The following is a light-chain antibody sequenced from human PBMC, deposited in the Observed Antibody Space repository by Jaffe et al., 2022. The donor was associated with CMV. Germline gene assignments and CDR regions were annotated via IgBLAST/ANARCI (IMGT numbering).Light chain of an antibody. CDR3: ASYTSTSTPYV. Sequence: QSALTQSASVSGSPGQSITISCTGTNSDVGGYNYVSWYQQHPGKAPKLMIHDVSDRPSGVSNRFSGSKSGNTASLTIAGLQAEDEADYYCASYTSTSTPYVFGTGTKVTVL. V-gene: IGLV2-14*03. J-gene: IGLJ1*01. CDR1: NSDVGGYNY. CDR2: DVS.